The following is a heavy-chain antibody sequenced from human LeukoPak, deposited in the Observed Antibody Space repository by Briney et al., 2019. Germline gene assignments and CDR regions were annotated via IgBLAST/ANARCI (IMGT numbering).Heavy chain of an antibody. Sequence: PSETLSLTCTVSGGSISSYYRSWIRQPPGRGLEWIGYIYYSGSTNYNPSLKSRVTISVDTSKNQFSLKLSSVTAADTAVYYCARLGIAAAKGEPVTSFDYWGQGTLVTVSS. D-gene: IGHD6-13*01. CDR2: IYYSGST. CDR1: GGSISSYY. CDR3: ARLGIAAAKGEPVTSFDY. J-gene: IGHJ4*02. V-gene: IGHV4-59*01.